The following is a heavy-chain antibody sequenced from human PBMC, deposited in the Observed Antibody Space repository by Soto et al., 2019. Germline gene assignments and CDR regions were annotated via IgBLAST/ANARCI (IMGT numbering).Heavy chain of an antibody. V-gene: IGHV4-59*01. D-gene: IGHD3-10*01. CDR3: ARKGTYYRDAFDM. J-gene: IGHJ3*02. CDR2: IYFSGST. CDR1: GGSITNYY. Sequence: SETLSLTCAVSGGSITNYYWSWIRQPPGTGLEWIGYIYFSGSTHYNPSLTSRVTISVDTSKNQFSLKLSSVTTADTAIYYCARKGTYYRDAFDMWGQGTMVTVSS.